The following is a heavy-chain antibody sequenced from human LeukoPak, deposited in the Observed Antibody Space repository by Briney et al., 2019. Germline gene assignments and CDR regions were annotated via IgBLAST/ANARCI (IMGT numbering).Heavy chain of an antibody. D-gene: IGHD3-10*01. CDR3: ARGWFYYTSGNSYGGFDF. CDR2: IYYSGST. Sequence: TSETLSLTCTVSGASISSSTDYWGWIRQPPGKGLEWIANIYYSGSTYYNPSLKSRVAMSVDASKNQFSLKLSSVTAADTAVYYCARGWFYYTSGNSYGGFDFWGQGTLVTVSS. CDR1: GASISSSTDY. J-gene: IGHJ4*02. V-gene: IGHV4-39*07.